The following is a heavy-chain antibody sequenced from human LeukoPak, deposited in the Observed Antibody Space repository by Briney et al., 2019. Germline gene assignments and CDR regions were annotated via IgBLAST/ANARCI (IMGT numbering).Heavy chain of an antibody. CDR3: ARSRFAKAY. Sequence: GGSLRLPCAASGFTFSSFWMTWVRQAPGKGLEWVANIKEDGSEKFYVDSVKGRFIISRDNAKNSLYLQMNSLRAEDTAVYYCARSRFAKAYWGQGTLVTVSS. CDR1: GFTFSSFW. D-gene: IGHD2-21*01. CDR2: IKEDGSEK. V-gene: IGHV3-7*04. J-gene: IGHJ4*02.